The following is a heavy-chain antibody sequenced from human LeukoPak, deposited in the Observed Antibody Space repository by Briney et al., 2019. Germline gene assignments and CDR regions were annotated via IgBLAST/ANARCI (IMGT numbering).Heavy chain of an antibody. Sequence: GGSLRLSCAASGFTFSDYYMSWIRQAPGKGLEWGSYISSSGSTIYYADSVKGRFTISRDNAKNSLYLQMNSLRAEDTAVYYCARAGYYDILTGNYKGAFDIWGQGTMVTVSS. D-gene: IGHD3-9*01. CDR3: ARAGYYDILTGNYKGAFDI. J-gene: IGHJ3*02. CDR1: GFTFSDYY. V-gene: IGHV3-11*01. CDR2: ISSSGSTI.